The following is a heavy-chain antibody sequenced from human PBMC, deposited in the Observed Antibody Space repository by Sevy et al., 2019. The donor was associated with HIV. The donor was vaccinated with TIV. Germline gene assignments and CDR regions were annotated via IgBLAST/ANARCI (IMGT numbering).Heavy chain of an antibody. V-gene: IGHV1-69*13. D-gene: IGHD3-22*01. J-gene: IGHJ4*02. CDR3: ASTYYYDSSGHSYFDY. Sequence: ASVKVSCKASGGTFSSYAISWVRQAPGQGLEWMGGIIPIFGTANYAQKFQGRVTITADESTSTAYMELSSLRSEDTAVSYCASTYYYDSSGHSYFDYWGQGTLVTVSS. CDR1: GGTFSSYA. CDR2: IIPIFGTA.